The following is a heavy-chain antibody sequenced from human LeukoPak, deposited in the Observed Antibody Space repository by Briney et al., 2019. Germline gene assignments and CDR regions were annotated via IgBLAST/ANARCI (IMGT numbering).Heavy chain of an antibody. Sequence: KPSETLSLTCIVSGGSISSYYWSWIRQPPGKGLEWIGYIYYSGSTNYNPSLKSRVTISVDTSKNQFSLKLSSVTAADTAVYYCARDGENQYYFDYWGQGTLVTVSS. CDR1: GGSISSYY. CDR3: ARDGENQYYFDY. D-gene: IGHD1-14*01. CDR2: IYYSGST. V-gene: IGHV4-59*01. J-gene: IGHJ4*02.